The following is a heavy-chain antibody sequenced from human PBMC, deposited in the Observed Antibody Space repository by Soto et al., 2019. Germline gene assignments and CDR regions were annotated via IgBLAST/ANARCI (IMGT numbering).Heavy chain of an antibody. CDR1: GGSISSGGYS. Sequence: QLQLQESGSGRVKPSQTLSLTCAVSGGSISSGGYSWSWIRQPPGKGLEWIGYIYHSGSTYYNPSIKSRVTISVDRSKNQFSLKLSSVTAADTAVYYCAGGIAARPLGYWGQGTLVTVSS. CDR2: IYHSGST. CDR3: AGGIAARPLGY. V-gene: IGHV4-30-2*01. J-gene: IGHJ4*02. D-gene: IGHD6-6*01.